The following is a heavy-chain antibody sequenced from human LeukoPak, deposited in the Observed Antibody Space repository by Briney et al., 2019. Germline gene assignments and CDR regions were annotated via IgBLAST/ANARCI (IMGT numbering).Heavy chain of an antibody. Sequence: PSETLSLTCTVSGGSVSSGSYYWGWIRQPPGKGLEWIGYIYYSGSTNYNPSLKSRVTISVDTSKNQFSLKLSSVTAADTAVYYCARAHDYDILTGYGDAFDIWGQGTMVTVSS. CDR1: GGSVSSGSYY. CDR3: ARAHDYDILTGYGDAFDI. CDR2: IYYSGST. D-gene: IGHD3-9*01. V-gene: IGHV4-61*01. J-gene: IGHJ3*02.